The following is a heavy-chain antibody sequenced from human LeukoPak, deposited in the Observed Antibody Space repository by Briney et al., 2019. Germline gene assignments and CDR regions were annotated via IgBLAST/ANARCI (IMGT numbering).Heavy chain of an antibody. CDR1: SGSISSYY. Sequence: SETLSLTCTVSSGSISSYYWSWIRQPPGKGLEWIGYIYYSGSTNYNPSLKSRVTISVDTSKNQFSLKLSSVTAADTAVYYCARQLVETYYYYGMDVWGQGTTVTVSS. CDR3: ARQLVETYYYYGMDV. D-gene: IGHD6-13*01. V-gene: IGHV4-59*01. J-gene: IGHJ6*02. CDR2: IYYSGST.